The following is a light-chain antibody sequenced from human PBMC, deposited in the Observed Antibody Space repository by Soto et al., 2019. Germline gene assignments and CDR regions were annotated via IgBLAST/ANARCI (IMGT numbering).Light chain of an antibody. J-gene: IGKJ1*01. CDR1: QSINFW. Sequence: DIQLTQSPSTLFASVGDRVTITCRASQSINFWLAWFQQKPGKAPKLLIYEASSLEGGVPSTFSGSRSGTEFTLTISSLQPDDFATYYCQQYNSYPRTFGQGTKVEIK. CDR2: EAS. CDR3: QQYNSYPRT. V-gene: IGKV1-5*01.